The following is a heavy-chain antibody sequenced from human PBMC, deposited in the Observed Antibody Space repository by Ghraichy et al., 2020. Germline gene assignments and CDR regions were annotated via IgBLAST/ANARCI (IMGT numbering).Heavy chain of an antibody. V-gene: IGHV4-39*01. D-gene: IGHD1-26*01. CDR2: IYYSGST. CDR1: GGSISSSSYY. J-gene: IGHJ4*02. CDR3: ARHDDAYGTGY. Sequence: SETLFLTCTVSGGSISSSSYYWGWIRQPPGKGLEWIGSIYYSGSTYYNPSLKSRVTISVDTSKNQFSLKLSSVTAADTAVYYCARHDDAYGTGYWGQGTLVTVSS.